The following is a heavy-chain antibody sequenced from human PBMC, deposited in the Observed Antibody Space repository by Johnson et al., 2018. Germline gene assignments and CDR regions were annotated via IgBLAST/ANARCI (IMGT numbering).Heavy chain of an antibody. V-gene: IGHV3-7*01. J-gene: IGHJ6*02. CDR1: GFTFSSYW. CDR3: ARAVGDYDVWPDV. CDR2: IKQDGSEK. Sequence: VQLVQSGGGLVQPGGSLRLSCAASGFTFSSYWMSWVRQAPGKGLEWVANIKQDGSEKYYVDSVKGRFTISRENAKNSLYLQMNSLRAEDTAVYYCARAVGDYDVWPDVWGQGTTVTVSS. D-gene: IGHD3-3*01.